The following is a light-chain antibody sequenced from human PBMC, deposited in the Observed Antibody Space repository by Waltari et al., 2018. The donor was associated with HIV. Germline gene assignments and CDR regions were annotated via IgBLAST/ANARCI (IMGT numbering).Light chain of an antibody. CDR2: RNN. V-gene: IGLV1-44*01. J-gene: IGLJ3*02. Sequence: QSVVTQPPSASGTPGQRVTIPRSGSNSTIGRSTVNWYLQLPGTAPKLLIYRNNQRASGVPDRFSGSKSGSSASLAISVLQSEDEADYYCATWDDSLHGPVFGGGTKLTVL. CDR3: ATWDDSLHGPV. CDR1: NSTIGRST.